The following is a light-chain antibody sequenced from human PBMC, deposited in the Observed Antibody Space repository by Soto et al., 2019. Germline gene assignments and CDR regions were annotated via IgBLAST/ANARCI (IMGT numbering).Light chain of an antibody. Sequence: EIVLTQSPGTLSLSPGERATLSCRASQSVDINYLSWYQQKPGQAPRLLIYGASSRATGITDRFSGSGSGTDFTLTISRLESDDFAVYYCQQYGFHLSFGQGTKVDIK. V-gene: IGKV3-20*01. J-gene: IGKJ1*01. CDR3: QQYGFHLS. CDR1: QSVDINY. CDR2: GAS.